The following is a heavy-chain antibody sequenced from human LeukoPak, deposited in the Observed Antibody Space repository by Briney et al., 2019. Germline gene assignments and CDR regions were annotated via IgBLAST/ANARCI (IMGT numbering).Heavy chain of an antibody. CDR2: ISWNSGSI. CDR1: GFTSDDYA. J-gene: IGHJ4*02. CDR3: AKDMRAVAGTFDY. D-gene: IGHD6-19*01. Sequence: GGSLRLSCAASGFTSDDYAMHWVRQAPGKGLEWVSGISWNSGSIGYADSVKGRFTISRDNAKNSLYLQMNSLRAEDTALYYCAKDMRAVAGTFDYWGQGTLVTVSS. V-gene: IGHV3-9*02.